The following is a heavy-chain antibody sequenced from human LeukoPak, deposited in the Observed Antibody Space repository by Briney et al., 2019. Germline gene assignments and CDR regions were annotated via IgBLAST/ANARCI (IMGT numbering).Heavy chain of an antibody. V-gene: IGHV3-30*18. CDR1: GLTFSNYG. CDR3: AKDQDVAAAGTWGSIDY. CDR2: ISYDATNE. D-gene: IGHD6-13*01. Sequence: GGSLRLSCAASGLTFSNYGIHWVRQAPGKGLEWVAVISYDATNEYYTDSVKGRFTISRDNSRNTLYLQMNSLRAEDTAVYYCAKDQDVAAAGTWGSIDYWGQGTLVTVSS. J-gene: IGHJ4*02.